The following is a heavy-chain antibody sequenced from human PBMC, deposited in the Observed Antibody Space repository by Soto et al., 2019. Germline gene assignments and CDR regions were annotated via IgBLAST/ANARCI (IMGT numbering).Heavy chain of an antibody. CDR1: GYTFTSYG. J-gene: IGHJ3*02. V-gene: IGHV1-18*01. CDR2: ISAYNGNT. CDR3: GRGVLITIFGVVTLDAFYI. D-gene: IGHD3-3*01. Sequence: QVQLVQSGAEVKKPGASVKVSCKASGYTFTSYGISWVRQAPGQGLEWMGWISAYNGNTNYAQKLQGRVTMTTDTSTRTAYMELRSLRSDDTAVYYCGRGVLITIFGVVTLDAFYIWGQGTMVTVSS.